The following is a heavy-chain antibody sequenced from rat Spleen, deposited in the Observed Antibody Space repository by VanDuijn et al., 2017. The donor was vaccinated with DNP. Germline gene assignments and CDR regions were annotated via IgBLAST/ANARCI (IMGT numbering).Heavy chain of an antibody. J-gene: IGHJ2*01. D-gene: IGHD1-11*01. V-gene: IGHV5-7*01. CDR3: ARRGNYGGYNYYFDY. CDR1: GFTFSDYN. CDR2: ISYNGGTP. Sequence: EVQLVESGGGLVQPGRSLKLSCAASGFTFSDYNMAWVRQAPKKSLEWVATISYNGGTPYYRDSVKGRFTISRDNAKSTLYLQMDSLRSEDTATYYCARRGNYGGYNYYFDYWGQGVMVTVSS.